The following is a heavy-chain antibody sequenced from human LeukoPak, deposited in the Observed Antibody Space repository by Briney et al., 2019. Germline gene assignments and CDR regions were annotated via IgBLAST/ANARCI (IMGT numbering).Heavy chain of an antibody. CDR1: GGSFSGYY. D-gene: IGHD7-27*01. CDR2: INHSGST. V-gene: IGHV4-34*01. J-gene: IGHJ4*02. Sequence: PSETMSLTCAVYGGSFSGYYWSWIRQPPGKGLEWIGEINHSGSTNYNPSLKSRVTISVDTSKNQFSLKLSPVTAADTAVYYCASSYFPAGVYYFDYWGQGTLVTVSS. CDR3: ASSYFPAGVYYFDY.